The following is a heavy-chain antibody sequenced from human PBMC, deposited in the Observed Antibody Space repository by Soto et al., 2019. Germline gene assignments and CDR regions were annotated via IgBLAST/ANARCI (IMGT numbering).Heavy chain of an antibody. V-gene: IGHV4-39*01. Sequence: TSETLSLTCTVSGGSIRSSNYYWAWVRQPPGKGLEWLANIYYSGDTYFHPSLRRRLTVSGDTSKNQFSLKLSSLTAADTDMYYCASLHXXGNFDYWGQGTLVTVSS. J-gene: IGHJ4*02. CDR2: IYYSGDT. CDR3: ASLHXXGNFDY. CDR1: GGSIRSSNYY.